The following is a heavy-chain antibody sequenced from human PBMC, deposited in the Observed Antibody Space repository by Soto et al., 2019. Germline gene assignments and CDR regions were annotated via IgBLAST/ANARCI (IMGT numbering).Heavy chain of an antibody. CDR1: GGSISSGGYY. CDR2: IYYSGST. CDR3: ARLKDGYNERYFDY. Sequence: QVQLQESGPGLVKPSQTLSLTCTVSGGSISSGGYYWSWIRQHPGKGLEWIAYIYYSGSTYYNPSLKSRVTISVDTSKQQFSLKLSSVTAADTAVYYCARLKDGYNERYFDYWGQGTLVTVSS. J-gene: IGHJ4*02. D-gene: IGHD5-12*01. V-gene: IGHV4-31*03.